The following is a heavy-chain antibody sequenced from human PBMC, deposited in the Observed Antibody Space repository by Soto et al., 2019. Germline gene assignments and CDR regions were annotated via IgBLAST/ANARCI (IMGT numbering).Heavy chain of an antibody. Sequence: ASVKVSCKASGFSINNHFMHWIRQAPGQGLEWMGIMSASGDAQKSSKRFQGRISMTWDTSSSTIYLEVNSLTSEDTAVYYCARDWRYSSGLDYWGQGTLVTVPS. D-gene: IGHD6-19*01. CDR1: GFSINNHF. J-gene: IGHJ4*02. CDR2: MSASGDAQ. V-gene: IGHV1-46*02. CDR3: ARDWRYSSGLDY.